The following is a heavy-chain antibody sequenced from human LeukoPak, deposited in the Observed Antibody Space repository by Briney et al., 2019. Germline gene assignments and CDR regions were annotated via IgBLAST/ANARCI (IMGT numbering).Heavy chain of an antibody. V-gene: IGHV3-30-3*01. D-gene: IGHD3-9*01. Sequence: GGSLRLSCAASGFTFRSYAMHWVRQAPGKGLEWVAVISYDGSNKYYADSVKGRFTISRDNSKNTLYLQMNSLRAEDTAVYYCARDGGYYDILTGYDYWGQGTLVTVSS. CDR3: ARDGGYYDILTGYDY. J-gene: IGHJ4*02. CDR1: GFTFRSYA. CDR2: ISYDGSNK.